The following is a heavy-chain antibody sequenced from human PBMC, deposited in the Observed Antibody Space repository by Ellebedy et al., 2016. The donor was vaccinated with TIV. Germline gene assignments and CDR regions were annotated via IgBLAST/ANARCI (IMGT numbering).Heavy chain of an antibody. D-gene: IGHD7-27*01. CDR2: ISRDGTNK. CDR1: GFPFSSYA. Sequence: PGGSLRLSCAASGFPFSSYAFHWVRQAPGKGLEWVAVISRDGTNKYYADSVKGRFTISRDSPKNTLFLQMNGLTTEDTAVYYCATDLTWGPGDYWGQGALVTVSS. V-gene: IGHV3-30*04. J-gene: IGHJ4*02. CDR3: ATDLTWGPGDY.